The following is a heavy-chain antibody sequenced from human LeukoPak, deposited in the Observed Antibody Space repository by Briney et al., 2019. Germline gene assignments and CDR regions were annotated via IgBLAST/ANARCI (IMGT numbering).Heavy chain of an antibody. Sequence: ASVKVSCKASGYTFTDYGISWVRQAPGQGLEWMGWISTYNGKTNYAQKLQDRVTMTTDTSTSTGYMELRSLRSDDTAVYYCARDGRGSRSSWFDPWGQGTLVIVSS. J-gene: IGHJ5*02. CDR1: GYTFTDYG. D-gene: IGHD3-10*01. CDR2: ISTYNGKT. V-gene: IGHV1-18*01. CDR3: ARDGRGSRSSWFDP.